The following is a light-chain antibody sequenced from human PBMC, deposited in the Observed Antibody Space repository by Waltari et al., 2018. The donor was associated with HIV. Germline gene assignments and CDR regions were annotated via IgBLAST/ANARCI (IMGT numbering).Light chain of an antibody. CDR3: QTWGTGVRV. J-gene: IGLJ3*02. CDR1: SGHRHYA. V-gene: IGLV4-69*01. Sequence: QLVVTQSPSASASLGASVKLTCTLSSGHRHYAIARLQQQPQKAPRYLMKVNRDGSHNRGDGIPDRFSGSSSGAERYLTISSLQSEDESDYFCQTWGTGVRVFGGGTKLTVL. CDR2: VNRDGSH.